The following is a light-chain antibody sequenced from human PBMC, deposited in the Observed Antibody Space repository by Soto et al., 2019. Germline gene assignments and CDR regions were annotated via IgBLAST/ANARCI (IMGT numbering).Light chain of an antibody. CDR3: SSYTSSSTVI. J-gene: IGLJ2*01. CDR1: SSDIGGYNY. V-gene: IGLV2-14*01. Sequence: QSALTQPASVSGSPGQSITISCTGTSSDIGGYNYVSWYQQHPGKAPKLMIYDVTIRPSGVSDRFSASKSGNTASLTISGLQAEDEADYYCSSYTSSSTVIFGGGTKLTVL. CDR2: DVT.